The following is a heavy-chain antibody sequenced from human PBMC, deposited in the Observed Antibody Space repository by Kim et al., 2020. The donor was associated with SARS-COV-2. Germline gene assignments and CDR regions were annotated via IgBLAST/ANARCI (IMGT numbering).Heavy chain of an antibody. Sequence: SQTLSLTCAISGDSVSSNSAAWNWIRQSPSRGLEWLGRTYYRSKWYNDYAVSVKSRITINPDTSKNQFSLQLNSVTPEDTAVYYCARERSSWVGGGTRRSYYFDYWGQGTLVTVSS. D-gene: IGHD3-3*01. J-gene: IGHJ4*02. CDR3: ARERSSWVGGGTRRSYYFDY. V-gene: IGHV6-1*01. CDR1: GDSVSSNSAA. CDR2: TYYRSKWYN.